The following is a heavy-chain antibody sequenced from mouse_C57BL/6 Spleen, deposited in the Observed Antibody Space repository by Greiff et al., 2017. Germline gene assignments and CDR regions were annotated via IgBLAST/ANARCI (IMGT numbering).Heavy chain of an antibody. V-gene: IGHV1-15*01. CDR3: TRRGSRYYGKGDFDY. D-gene: IGHD1-1*01. CDR1: GYTFTDYE. J-gene: IGHJ2*01. CDR2: IDPETGGT. Sequence: QVQLQQSGAELVRPGASVTLSCKASGYTFTDYEMHWVKQTPVHGLEWIGAIDPETGGTAYNQKFKGKAILTADKSSSTAYMELRSLTSEDSAVYYCTRRGSRYYGKGDFDYWGQGTTLTVSS.